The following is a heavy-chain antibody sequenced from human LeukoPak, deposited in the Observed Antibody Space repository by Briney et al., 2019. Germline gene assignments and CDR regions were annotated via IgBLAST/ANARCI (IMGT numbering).Heavy chain of an antibody. V-gene: IGHV1-69*05. J-gene: IGHJ4*02. CDR2: IIPIFGTA. Sequence: ASVKVSCKASGGTFSSYAISWVRQAPGQGLEWMGGIIPIFGTANYAQKFQGRVTITTDESTSTAYMELSSLRSEDTAVYYCATGRGGGPFDYWGQGTLVTVSS. CDR1: GGTFSSYA. D-gene: IGHD3-10*01. CDR3: ATGRGGGPFDY.